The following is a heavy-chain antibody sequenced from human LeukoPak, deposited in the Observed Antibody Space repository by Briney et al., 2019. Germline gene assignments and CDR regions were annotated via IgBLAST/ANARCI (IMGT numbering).Heavy chain of an antibody. Sequence: PSETLSLTCAVYGGSFSGYYWSWIRQPPGKGLEWIGEINHSGSTNYNPSLNSRVNMSVDTSKNQFSLKLSSVTAADTAVYYCARGQDTAMARKLDYWGQGTLVTVSS. CDR1: GGSFSGYY. D-gene: IGHD5-18*01. J-gene: IGHJ4*02. CDR3: ARGQDTAMARKLDY. CDR2: INHSGST. V-gene: IGHV4-34*01.